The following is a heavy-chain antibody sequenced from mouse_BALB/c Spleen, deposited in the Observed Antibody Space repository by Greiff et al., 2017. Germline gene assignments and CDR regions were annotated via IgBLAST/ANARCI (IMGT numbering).Heavy chain of an antibody. D-gene: IGHD2-3*01. J-gene: IGHJ4*01. Sequence: QVQLKQPGAELVKPGASVKLSCKASGYTFTSYWMHWVKQRPGQGLEWIGEINPSNGRTNYNEKFKSKATLTVDKSSSTAYMQLSSLTSEDSAVYYCARGGGYYPYYYAMDYWGQGTSVTVSS. CDR1: GYTFTSYW. CDR2: INPSNGRT. CDR3: ARGGGYYPYYYAMDY. V-gene: IGHV1S81*02.